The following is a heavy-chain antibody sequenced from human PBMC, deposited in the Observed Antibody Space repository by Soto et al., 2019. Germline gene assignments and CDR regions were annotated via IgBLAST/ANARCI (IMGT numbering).Heavy chain of an antibody. CDR1: GFSLSNARMG. J-gene: IGHJ6*02. V-gene: IGHV2-26*01. CDR2: IFSNDEK. Sequence: QVTLKESGPVLVKPTETLTLTCTVSGFSLSNARMGVSWIRQPPGKALEWLAHIFSNDEKSYSTSLKSRLTXSXXTSKSKVVLTMTNMDPVDTATYYCARINYYYGMDVWGQGTTVTVSS. CDR3: ARINYYYGMDV.